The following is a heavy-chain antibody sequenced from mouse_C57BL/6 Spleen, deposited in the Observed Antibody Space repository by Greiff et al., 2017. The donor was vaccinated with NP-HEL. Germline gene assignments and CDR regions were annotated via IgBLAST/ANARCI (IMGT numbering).Heavy chain of an antibody. Sequence: VQLKESGPELVKPGASVKMSCKASGYTFTDYNMHWVKQSHGKSLEWIGYINPNNGGTSYNQKFKGKATLTVNKSSSTDYMELRSLTSEDSAVYYCARSTTVVPFAYWGQGTLVTVSA. D-gene: IGHD1-1*01. J-gene: IGHJ3*01. CDR1: GYTFTDYN. V-gene: IGHV1-22*01. CDR2: INPNNGGT. CDR3: ARSTTVVPFAY.